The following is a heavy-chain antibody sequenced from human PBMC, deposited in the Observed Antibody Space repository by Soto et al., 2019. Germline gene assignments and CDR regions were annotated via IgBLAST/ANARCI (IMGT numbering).Heavy chain of an antibody. CDR1: GFTFSSYG. J-gene: IGHJ6*03. D-gene: IGHD4-17*01. V-gene: IGHV3-33*01. CDR3: ARGSTVTTNYYYYYMDV. Sequence: GGSLSLSCAASGFTFSSYGMHWVRQAPGKGLEWVAVIWYDGSNKYYADSVKGRFTISRDNSKNTLYLQMNSLRAEDTAVYYCARGSTVTTNYYYYYMDVWGKGTTVTVSS. CDR2: IWYDGSNK.